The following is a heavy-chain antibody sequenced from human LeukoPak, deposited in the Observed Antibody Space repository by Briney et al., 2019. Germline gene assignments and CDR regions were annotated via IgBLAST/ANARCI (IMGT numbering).Heavy chain of an antibody. J-gene: IGHJ6*03. CDR3: ARVGEGSTTTYYCYYMDV. V-gene: IGHV4-4*09. D-gene: IGHD1-26*01. CDR1: GGSISSYY. CDR2: IYTSGST. Sequence: SETLSLTCTVSGGSISSYYWSWIRQPPGKGLEWIGYIYTSGSTNYNPSLKSRVTISVDTSKNQFSLKLSSVTAADTAVYYCARVGEGSTTTYYCYYMDVWGKGTTVTVSS.